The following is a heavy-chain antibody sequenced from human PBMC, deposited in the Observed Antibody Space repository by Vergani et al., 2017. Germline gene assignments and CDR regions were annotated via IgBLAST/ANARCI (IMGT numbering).Heavy chain of an antibody. V-gene: IGHV1-2*02. CDR3: ARSEPDGGSHFYFDY. Sequence: QVQLVQSGAEVKKPGASVKVFCKASGYSFIGYYMHWVRQAPGQGLGWMGWINPNSGGTNYAQKFQDRVTLTRDTPISTAYMGLSRLKSDATAVYYCARSEPDGGSHFYFDYWGQGTLVTVSS. J-gene: IGHJ4*02. D-gene: IGHD1-14*01. CDR1: GYSFIGYY. CDR2: INPNSGGT.